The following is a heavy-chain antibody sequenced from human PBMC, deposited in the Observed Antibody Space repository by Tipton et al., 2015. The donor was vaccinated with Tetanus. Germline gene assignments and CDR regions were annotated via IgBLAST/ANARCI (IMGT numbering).Heavy chain of an antibody. CDR3: AGEADCWGGNFLSGGFYP. CDR1: GFIFSSYG. J-gene: IGHJ5*02. V-gene: IGHV3-33*01. D-gene: IGHD2-15*01. CDR2: SWYDGTDK. Sequence: SLRLSCAASGFIFSSYGIHWVRQAPGKGLEWVAVSWYDGTDKYYADSVKGRFTISRDNSKNTLYLQMNSLRAEDTAVYYCAGEADCWGGNFLSGGFYPWGPGTPVPVS.